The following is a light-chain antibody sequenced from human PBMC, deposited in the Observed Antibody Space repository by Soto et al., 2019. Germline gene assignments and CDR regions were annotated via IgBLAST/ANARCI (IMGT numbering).Light chain of an antibody. Sequence: QSALTQPASVSGSPGQSITISCTGTSSDIGGYNYVSWYQHHPGKAPKLMIYDVSNRPSGVSNRFSGSKSGNTASLTISGLQAEDEADYYCTSYTSTSTSFGGGTKVTVL. J-gene: IGLJ2*01. CDR3: TSYTSTSTS. CDR2: DVS. V-gene: IGLV2-14*03. CDR1: SSDIGGYNY.